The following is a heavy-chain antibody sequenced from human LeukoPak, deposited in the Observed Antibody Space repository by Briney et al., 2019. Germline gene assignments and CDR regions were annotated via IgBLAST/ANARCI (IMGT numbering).Heavy chain of an antibody. CDR2: MNPNTGNT. Sequence: ASVKVSCKASGYTFTSYDINWVRQASGQGLEWMGWMNPNTGNTGYAQKFQGRVTMTRDTSISTAYMELSSLRSDDTAVYYCARKFLGSRGYYFDYWGQGTLVTVSS. J-gene: IGHJ4*02. CDR1: GYTFTSYD. CDR3: ARKFLGSRGYYFDY. D-gene: IGHD3-10*01. V-gene: IGHV1-8*01.